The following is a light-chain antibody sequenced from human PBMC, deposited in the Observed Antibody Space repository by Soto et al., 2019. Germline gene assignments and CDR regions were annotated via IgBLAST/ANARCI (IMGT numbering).Light chain of an antibody. V-gene: IGKV1-39*01. CDR3: QQSYRTPIT. CDR2: AAS. CDR1: QSISTY. Sequence: IELTQSPSPLSAAVGYSVVIPCLASQSISTYLNWYQQKPGKAPKVLIYAASNLQSGVPPRFSGSGSGTDFTLTISSLQPEDVATYFCQQSYRTPITFCQGTRLEIK. J-gene: IGKJ5*01.